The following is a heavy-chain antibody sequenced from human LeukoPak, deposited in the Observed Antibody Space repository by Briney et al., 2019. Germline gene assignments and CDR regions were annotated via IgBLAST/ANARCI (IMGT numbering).Heavy chain of an antibody. V-gene: IGHV1-46*01. CDR3: ARGGTTVTTLDY. J-gene: IGHJ4*02. Sequence: ASVKVSCTASGYTFTSYYMHWVRQAPGQGLEWMGIINPSGGSTSYAQKFQGRVTMTRDTSTSTVYMELSSLKSEDTAVYYCARGGTTVTTLDYWGQGTLVTVSS. CDR1: GYTFTSYY. CDR2: INPSGGST. D-gene: IGHD4-17*01.